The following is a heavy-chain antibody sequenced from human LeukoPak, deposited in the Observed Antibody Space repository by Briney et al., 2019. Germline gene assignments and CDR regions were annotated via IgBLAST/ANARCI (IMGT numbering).Heavy chain of an antibody. D-gene: IGHD3-10*01. J-gene: IGHJ4*02. V-gene: IGHV3-30*18. CDR3: AKDRPGAVIDY. CDR1: GFTFNSYG. CDR2: ISYDGSNK. Sequence: GGSLRHSCAASGFTFNSYGMHWVRQAPGKGLEWVAVISYDGSNKYYADSVKGRFAISRDNSKNTLYLQMNSLRAEDTAVYYCAKDRPGAVIDYWGQGTLVTVSS.